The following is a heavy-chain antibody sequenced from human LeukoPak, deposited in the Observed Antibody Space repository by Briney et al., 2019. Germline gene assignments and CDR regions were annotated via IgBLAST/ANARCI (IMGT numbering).Heavy chain of an antibody. D-gene: IGHD3-16*01. V-gene: IGHV4-34*01. Sequence: GSLRLSCAASGFTFSTYAMTWIRQPPGKGLEWIGEINHSGSTNYNPSLKSRVTISVDTSKNQFSLKLSSVTAADTAVYYCASRVLRPRSGDYWGQGTLVTVSS. CDR3: ASRVLRPRSGDY. CDR2: INHSGST. J-gene: IGHJ4*02. CDR1: GFTFSTYA.